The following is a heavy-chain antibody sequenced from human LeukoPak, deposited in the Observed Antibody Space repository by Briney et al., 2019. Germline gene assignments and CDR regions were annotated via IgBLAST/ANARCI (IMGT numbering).Heavy chain of an antibody. CDR1: GGSISSSSYY. D-gene: IGHD2-15*01. CDR2: IYYSGST. V-gene: IGHV4-39*07. Sequence: SETLSLTCTVSGGSISSSSYYWDWIRQPPGKGLEWIGSIYYSGSTYYNPSLKSRVTISVDTSKNQFSLKLSSVTAADTAAFYCARRYCSGGTCYSERGAFDIWGQGTMVTVSS. CDR3: ARRYCSGGTCYSERGAFDI. J-gene: IGHJ3*02.